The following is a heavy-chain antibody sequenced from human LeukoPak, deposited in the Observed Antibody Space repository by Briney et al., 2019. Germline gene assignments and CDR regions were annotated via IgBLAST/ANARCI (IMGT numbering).Heavy chain of an antibody. Sequence: GASLKVSCNISGYTLTDFSMHWVRQAPGKGLEWMGGFNREDDEAIYAPHFQGRVTATEDTSTDTAYMELSSLRSEDTAVYYCATLDSYYDNSGRPLVPDWGQGTLVTVSS. CDR3: ATLDSYYDNSGRPLVPD. J-gene: IGHJ4*02. V-gene: IGHV1-24*01. CDR1: GYTLTDFS. CDR2: FNREDDEA. D-gene: IGHD3-22*01.